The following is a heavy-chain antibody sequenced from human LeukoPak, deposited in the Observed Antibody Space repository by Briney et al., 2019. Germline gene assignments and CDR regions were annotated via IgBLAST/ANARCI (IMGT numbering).Heavy chain of an antibody. CDR3: ARRGSVVVVTDAHWYFDL. CDR2: IYYSGST. V-gene: IGHV4-39*01. D-gene: IGHD2-21*02. Sequence: SETLSLTCTVSGGSISSSSYYWGWICQPPGKGLEWIGSIYYSGSTYSNPSLQSRVTISIDTSKNQFSLKLRSVTAADTAVYYCARRGSVVVVTDAHWYFDLWGRGALVTVSS. J-gene: IGHJ2*01. CDR1: GGSISSSSYY.